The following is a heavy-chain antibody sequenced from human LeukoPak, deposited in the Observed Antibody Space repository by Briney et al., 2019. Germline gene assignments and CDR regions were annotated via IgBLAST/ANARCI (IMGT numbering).Heavy chain of an antibody. J-gene: IGHJ4*02. D-gene: IGHD3-22*01. CDR1: GYTFTSYG. CDR3: ARDRRFYDSSGYYYDY. CDR2: ISAYNGNT. V-gene: IGHV1-18*01. Sequence: GASVKVSCKASGYTFTSYGISWVRQAPGQGLEWMGWISAYNGNTNYAQKLQGRVTMTTDTSTSTAYMELRSLRSDDTAVYYCARDRRFYDSSGYYYDYWGQGTLVTVSS.